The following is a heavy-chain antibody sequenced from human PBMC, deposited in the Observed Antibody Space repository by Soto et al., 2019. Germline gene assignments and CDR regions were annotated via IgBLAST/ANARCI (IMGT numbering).Heavy chain of an antibody. Sequence: GGSLRLSCAASGFTFSSYAMSWVRQAPGKGLEWVSGISGSGGSTYYADSVKGRFTISRDNSKNTLFLQMNSLRAEDTAVYYFAKDRGGYWGSYDYFYYWGQGILVTVSS. J-gene: IGHJ4*02. V-gene: IGHV3-23*01. CDR3: AKDRGGYWGSYDYFYY. CDR1: GFTFSSYA. D-gene: IGHD2-15*01. CDR2: ISGSGGST.